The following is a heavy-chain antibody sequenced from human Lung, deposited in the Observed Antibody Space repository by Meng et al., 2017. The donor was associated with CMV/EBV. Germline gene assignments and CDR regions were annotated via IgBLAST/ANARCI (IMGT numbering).Heavy chain of an antibody. CDR1: GGTFSSYT. D-gene: IGHD6-19*01. V-gene: IGHV1-69*02. J-gene: IGHJ6*02. CDR3: ARSGLGNYYYGMDV. Sequence: SVXVSXKASGGTFSSYTISWVRQAPGQGLEWMGRIIPILGIANYAQKFQGRVTITADKSTSTAYMELSSLRSEDTAVYYCARSGLGNYYYGMDVLGQGTTVTVSS. CDR2: IIPILGIA.